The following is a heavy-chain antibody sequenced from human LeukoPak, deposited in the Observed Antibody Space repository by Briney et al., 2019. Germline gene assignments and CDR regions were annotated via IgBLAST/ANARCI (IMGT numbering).Heavy chain of an antibody. Sequence: ASVKVSCKASGYTFTSYAISWVRQAPGQGLEWMGWISAYNGNTNYAQKLQGRVTMTTDTSTSTAYMELRSLRSDDTAVYYCARALSSSWYPHYFDYWGQGTLVTVSS. CDR1: GYTFTSYA. J-gene: IGHJ4*02. CDR3: ARALSSSWYPHYFDY. CDR2: ISAYNGNT. V-gene: IGHV1-18*01. D-gene: IGHD6-13*01.